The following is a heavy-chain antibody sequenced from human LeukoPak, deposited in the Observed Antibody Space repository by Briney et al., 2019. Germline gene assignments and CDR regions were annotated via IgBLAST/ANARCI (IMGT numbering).Heavy chain of an antibody. CDR1: GFTFSNYW. V-gene: IGHV3-33*08. Sequence: PGGSLRLSCAASGFTFSNYWMNWVRQAPGKGLEWVAVIWYDGSNKYYADSVKGRFTISRDNSKNTLYLQMNSLRAEDTAVYYCARVRGIAAAGLFDYWGQGTLVTVSS. CDR2: IWYDGSNK. CDR3: ARVRGIAAAGLFDY. D-gene: IGHD6-13*01. J-gene: IGHJ4*02.